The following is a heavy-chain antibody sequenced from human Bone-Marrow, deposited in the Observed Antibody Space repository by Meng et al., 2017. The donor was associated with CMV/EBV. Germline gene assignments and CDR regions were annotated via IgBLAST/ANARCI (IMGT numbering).Heavy chain of an antibody. CDR2: ISYDGSNK. V-gene: IGHV3-30-3*01. J-gene: IGHJ6*04. D-gene: IGHD2-2*01. CDR1: GFPFSSYA. Sequence: LIISWAASGFPFSSYAMHWVRQAPGKGLEWVAVISYDGSNKYYADSVKGRFTISRDNSKNTLYLQMNSLRAEDTAVYYCARGVVPAFDLSAYYYGMDFWGEGTTAAFSS. CDR3: ARGVVPAFDLSAYYYGMDF.